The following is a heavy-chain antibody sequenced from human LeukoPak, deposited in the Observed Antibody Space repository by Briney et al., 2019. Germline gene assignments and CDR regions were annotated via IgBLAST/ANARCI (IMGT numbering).Heavy chain of an antibody. CDR1: GYNFNTYW. D-gene: IGHD3-10*01. CDR2: IYPGDSDT. J-gene: IGHJ4*02. Sequence: GESLKISCKGSGYNFNTYWIGWVRQMTGKGLEWIGIIYPGDSDTRYSPSFQGQVTMSADKSISTAYLQWSSLRASGTAMYYCARHYGSGNYVFDYWSQGTLVTVSS. V-gene: IGHV5-51*01. CDR3: ARHYGSGNYVFDY.